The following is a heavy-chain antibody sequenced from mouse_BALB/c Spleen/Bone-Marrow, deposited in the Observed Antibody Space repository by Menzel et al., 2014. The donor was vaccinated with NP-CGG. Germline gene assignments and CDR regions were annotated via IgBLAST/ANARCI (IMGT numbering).Heavy chain of an antibody. CDR2: INSNGGST. CDR3: ARIWAYYAMDY. CDR1: GFTFCSYG. J-gene: IGHJ4*01. V-gene: IGHV5-6-3*01. Sequence: EVKLVESGGGLVQPGGSLKLSCAASGFTFCSYGMSWVRQTPDKRLELVATINSNGGSTYYPDSVKGRFTISRDNAKNTLYLQMSSLKSEDTAMYYCARIWAYYAMDYWGQGTSVTVSS. D-gene: IGHD4-1*01.